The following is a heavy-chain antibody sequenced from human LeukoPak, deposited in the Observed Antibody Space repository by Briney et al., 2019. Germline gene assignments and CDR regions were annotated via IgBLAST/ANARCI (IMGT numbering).Heavy chain of an antibody. CDR1: GGSISSSSYY. CDR3: ARARRFWSGYGGTYYFDY. D-gene: IGHD3-3*01. CDR2: IYYSGST. J-gene: IGHJ4*02. V-gene: IGHV4-39*07. Sequence: SETLSLTCTVSGGSISSSSYYWGWIRQPPGKGLEWIGSIYYSGSTYYNPSLKSRVTISVDTSKNQFSLKLSSVTAADTAVYYCARARRFWSGYGGTYYFDYWGQGTLVTVSS.